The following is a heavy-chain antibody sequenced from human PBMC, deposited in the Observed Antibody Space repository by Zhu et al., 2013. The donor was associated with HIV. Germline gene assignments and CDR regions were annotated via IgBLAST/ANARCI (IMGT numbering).Heavy chain of an antibody. D-gene: IGHD4-17*01. Sequence: QVQLVQSGAEVKKPGSSVKVSCKASGGTFSSYAISWVRQAPGQGLEWMGGIIPIFGTANYAQKFQGRVTITADESTSTAYMELSSLRSEDTAVYYCARDYGDYRYPNYYYYMDVWGKGTTVTVSS. V-gene: IGHV1-69*01. CDR1: GGTFSSYA. CDR2: IIPIFGTA. J-gene: IGHJ6*03. CDR3: ARDYGDYRYPNYYYYMDV.